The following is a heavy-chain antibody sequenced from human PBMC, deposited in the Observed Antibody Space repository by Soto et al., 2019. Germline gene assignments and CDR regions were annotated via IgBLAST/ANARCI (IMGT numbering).Heavy chain of an antibody. CDR1: GGSVSTYY. J-gene: IGHJ5*01. CDR3: ARNHRYNSGWYES. D-gene: IGHD6-19*01. V-gene: IGHV4-59*02. CDR2: IYYSGST. Sequence: PSETLSLTCTVSGGSVSTYYWSWIRQPPGKGLEWIVYIYYSGSTSYNPSLQSRVTISVDTSKNQFSLNLSSVIAADTAVYYCARNHRYNSGWYESWGQGIRVTVS.